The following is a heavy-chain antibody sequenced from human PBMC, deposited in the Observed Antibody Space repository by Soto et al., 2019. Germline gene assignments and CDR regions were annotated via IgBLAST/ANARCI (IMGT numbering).Heavy chain of an antibody. J-gene: IGHJ4*02. Sequence: QVQLVESGGGLVKPGGSLRLSCAASGFTFSDYYMSWILQAPGKGLEWVSYISSSSSYTNYADSVKGRFTICRDNAKNSLYLQMTSLRAEDTAVYYCARGYSSGYYALPITIDYWGQGTMVTVSS. D-gene: IGHD3-22*01. CDR2: ISSSSSYT. CDR3: ARGYSSGYYALPITIDY. V-gene: IGHV3-11*06. CDR1: GFTFSDYY.